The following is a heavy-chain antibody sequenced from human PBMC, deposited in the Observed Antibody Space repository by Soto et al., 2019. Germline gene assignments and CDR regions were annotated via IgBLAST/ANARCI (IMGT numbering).Heavy chain of an antibody. Sequence: SETLSLTCSVSADSISKSRFYWAWIRQPPGKGLEGIGYIYHSGSTYYTPSLKSRVTISVDTSKNQFSLKLNSMTAADTAVYYCARHNYGSGSTYFDYWGQGTLVTVSS. CDR1: ADSISKSRFY. V-gene: IGHV4-39*01. CDR2: IYHSGST. D-gene: IGHD3-10*01. J-gene: IGHJ4*02. CDR3: ARHNYGSGSTYFDY.